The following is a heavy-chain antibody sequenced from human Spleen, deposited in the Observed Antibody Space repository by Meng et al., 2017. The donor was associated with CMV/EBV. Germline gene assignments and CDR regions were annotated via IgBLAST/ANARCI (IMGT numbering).Heavy chain of an antibody. V-gene: IGHV1-2*02. CDR3: ASGPGYYDSSGYYKV. Sequence: SGYTFTGYYINYVRPAPGQGLEWMGWINPNTGVTKYAQKFQGRVTITTDTSISTAFMELNSLRSDDTAVYYCASGPGYYDSSGYYKVWGQGTLVTVSS. CDR2: INPNTGVT. J-gene: IGHJ4*02. D-gene: IGHD3-22*01. CDR1: GYTFTGYY.